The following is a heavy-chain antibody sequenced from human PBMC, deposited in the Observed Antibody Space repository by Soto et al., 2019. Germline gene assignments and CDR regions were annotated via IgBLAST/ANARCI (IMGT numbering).Heavy chain of an antibody. Sequence: SQTLSLTCAISGDSVSSNSAAWNWIRQPPSRGLEWLGRTYYRSKWYNDYAVSVKSRITINPDTSKNQFSLQLNSVTPEDTAVYYCAADRATPPYLPGHNWFDPWGEGTLVTVSS. D-gene: IGHD3-16*01. CDR3: AADRATPPYLPGHNWFDP. CDR1: GDSVSSNSAA. CDR2: TYYRSKWYN. V-gene: IGHV6-1*01. J-gene: IGHJ5*02.